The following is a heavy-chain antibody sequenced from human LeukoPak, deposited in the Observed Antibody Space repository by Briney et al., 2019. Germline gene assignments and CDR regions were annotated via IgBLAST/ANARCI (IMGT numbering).Heavy chain of an antibody. CDR1: GFTFSVYW. CDR2: INSDGSST. V-gene: IGHV3-74*01. CDR3: VRGNTWFFDY. J-gene: IGHJ4*02. Sequence: GGSRRLSCGASGFTFSVYWMHWIRQVPGKGLVWVARINSDGSSTKYADSVKGRFTISRDNAKTTLFLQLNSVRAQDSAVYYCVRGNTWFFDYWGQGTSVTVSS. D-gene: IGHD3-9*01.